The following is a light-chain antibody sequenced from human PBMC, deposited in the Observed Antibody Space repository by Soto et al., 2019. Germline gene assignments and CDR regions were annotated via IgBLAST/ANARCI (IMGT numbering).Light chain of an antibody. CDR3: QQSSSAPRT. Sequence: DIQMTQSPPSLSASVGDRVTITCRASQSISSYLNWYQQKPGKAPKLLIYAASSLQSGVPSRFSGSGYGTDFTLTISSLQAEDFATYYCQQSSSAPRTFGKGTRVEIK. J-gene: IGKJ1*01. V-gene: IGKV1-39*01. CDR1: QSISSY. CDR2: AAS.